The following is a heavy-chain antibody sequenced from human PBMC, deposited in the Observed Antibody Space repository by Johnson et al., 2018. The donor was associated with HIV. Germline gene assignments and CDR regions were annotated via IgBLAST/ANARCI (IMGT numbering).Heavy chain of an antibody. V-gene: IGHV3-20*04. D-gene: IGHD4-17*01. J-gene: IGHJ3*02. CDR2: INWNGGST. CDR1: GFTFDDYG. CDR3: ARPSVTTRDAFDI. Sequence: MLLVESGGSVVRPGESLRLSCAASGFTFDDYGMSWVRQTPGKGLEWVSGINWNGGSTGYADSVKGRFTISRDNAKNSLYLQMNSLRAEDTALYYCARPSVTTRDAFDIWGQGTMVTVSS.